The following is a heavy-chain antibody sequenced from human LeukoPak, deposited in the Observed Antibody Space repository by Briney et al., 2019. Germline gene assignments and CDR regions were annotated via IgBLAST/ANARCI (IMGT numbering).Heavy chain of an antibody. V-gene: IGHV3-23*01. CDR3: AKDLQWLVLGKNWFDP. Sequence: GGSLRLSCAASGFTFSSYAMSWVRQAPRKGLEWVSAISGSGGSTYYADSVKGRFTISRDNSKNTLYLQMNSLRAEDTAVYYCAKDLQWLVLGKNWFDPWGQGTLVTVSS. D-gene: IGHD6-19*01. J-gene: IGHJ5*02. CDR1: GFTFSSYA. CDR2: ISGSGGST.